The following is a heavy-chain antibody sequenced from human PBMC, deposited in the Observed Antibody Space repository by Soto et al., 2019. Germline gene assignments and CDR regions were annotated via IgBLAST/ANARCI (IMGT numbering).Heavy chain of an antibody. CDR3: ARELRGYNGNYVDVGRCDP. CDR2: ISSSSSYI. D-gene: IGHD1-7*01. V-gene: IGHV3-21*01. Sequence: EVQLVESGGGLVKPGGSLRLSCAASGFTFSSYSMNWVRQAPGKGLVWVSSISSSSSYIYYADSVKGRFTISRDNAKNSLYLQMNSLRAEDTAVYYCARELRGYNGNYVDVGRCDPLGQGPLVTFSS. J-gene: IGHJ5*02. CDR1: GFTFSSYS.